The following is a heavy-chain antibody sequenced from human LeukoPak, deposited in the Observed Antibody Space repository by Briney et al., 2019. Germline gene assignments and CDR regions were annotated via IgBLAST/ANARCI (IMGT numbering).Heavy chain of an antibody. Sequence: GGSLRLSCSASGFTFSTYAMTWVRQAPGKGLEWVAAVTPNGGGTYYTGSVEGRFTISRDNSKNTLFLQMSSMRAEDTALYYCAKDLTLYGDFPYFDSWGQGTLVTVSS. V-gene: IGHV3-23*01. CDR1: GFTFSTYA. J-gene: IGHJ4*02. D-gene: IGHD4-17*01. CDR3: AKDLTLYGDFPYFDS. CDR2: VTPNGGGT.